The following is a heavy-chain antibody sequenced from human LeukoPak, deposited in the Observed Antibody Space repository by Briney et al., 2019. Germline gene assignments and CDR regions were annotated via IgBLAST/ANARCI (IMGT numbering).Heavy chain of an antibody. CDR1: GGTFSSYA. V-gene: IGHV1-18*01. Sequence: ASVKVSCKASGGTFSSYAISWVRQAPGQGLEWMGWISAYNGNTNYAQKLQGRVTMTTDTSTSTAYMELRSLRSDDTAVYYCARDYLFGYDSSGYFNYWGQGTLVTVSS. J-gene: IGHJ4*02. CDR2: ISAYNGNT. CDR3: ARDYLFGYDSSGYFNY. D-gene: IGHD3-22*01.